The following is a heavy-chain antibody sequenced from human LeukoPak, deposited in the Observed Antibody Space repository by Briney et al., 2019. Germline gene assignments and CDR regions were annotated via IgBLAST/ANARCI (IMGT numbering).Heavy chain of an antibody. D-gene: IGHD2-15*01. CDR1: RFTFSSFE. Sequence: GGSLKLSCAASRFTFSSFEMNWVRQAPGKGLEWISYISRSGTTIYYADSVKGRFTISRDNAKNSLFLHMNSLRAEDTSVYYCARDCSGGACYTGDNWGQGTLVTVSS. CDR2: ISRSGTTI. J-gene: IGHJ4*02. V-gene: IGHV3-48*03. CDR3: ARDCSGGACYTGDN.